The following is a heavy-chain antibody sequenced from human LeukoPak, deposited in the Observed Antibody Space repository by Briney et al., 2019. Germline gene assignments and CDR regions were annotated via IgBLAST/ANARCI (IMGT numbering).Heavy chain of an antibody. J-gene: IGHJ4*02. CDR3: ARATGTFSEWSLDY. CDR2: IRYDGSDR. D-gene: IGHD3-3*01. V-gene: IGHV3-30*02. Sequence: GGSLRLSCAASGFALRSYGMHWVRQAPGKGLEWVASIRYDGSDRYYGDSVKGRFTISRDISSSTLYLQMNNLRGGDTAVYYCARATGTFSEWSLDYWGQGTLVTVSS. CDR1: GFALRSYG.